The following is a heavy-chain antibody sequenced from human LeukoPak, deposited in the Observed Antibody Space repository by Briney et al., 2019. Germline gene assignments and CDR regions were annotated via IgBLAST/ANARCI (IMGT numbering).Heavy chain of an antibody. V-gene: IGHV3-30*02. J-gene: IGHJ4*02. CDR2: IQFDGNKE. CDR1: GFTFSQYG. D-gene: IGHD1-26*01. Sequence: GGSLRLSCAPSGFTFSQYGMYWVRQAPGKGLEWVAYIQFDGNKEYYRDSVKGRFTISRDNSKNTLFLQMNSLRPEDSALYYCAKPTPGIAPRPLDSWGRGTLVTVSS. CDR3: AKPTPGIAPRPLDS.